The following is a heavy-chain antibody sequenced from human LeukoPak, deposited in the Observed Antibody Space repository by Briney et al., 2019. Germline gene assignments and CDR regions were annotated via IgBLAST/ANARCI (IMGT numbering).Heavy chain of an antibody. CDR1: GFTFSSYR. CDR3: ARDRYYGSGNTFDY. J-gene: IGHJ4*02. Sequence: GGSLRLSCAASGFTFSSYRMNWVRQAPGKGLEWVSYISSSSNTIYYADSVKGRFTISRDNSKNTLYLQMNSLRAEDTAVYYCARDRYYGSGNTFDYWGQGTLVTVSS. CDR2: ISSSSNTI. V-gene: IGHV3-48*01. D-gene: IGHD3-10*01.